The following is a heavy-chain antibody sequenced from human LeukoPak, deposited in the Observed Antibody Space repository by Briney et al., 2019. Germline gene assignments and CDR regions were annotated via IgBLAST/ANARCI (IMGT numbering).Heavy chain of an antibody. J-gene: IGHJ4*02. Sequence: GRALRLSRVSPGFTSNIYVRHSVRQAPGKGLEGVAFICYDGGNKYYGDAVKGRFIISRDNSKITLYLQMNSLRAEDTAVYYCARRFSNTFYYDSGSHLDYWGQGTLVTVSS. CDR1: GFTSNIYV. CDR2: ICYDGGNK. V-gene: IGHV3-33*01. D-gene: IGHD3-10*01. CDR3: ARRFSNTFYYDSGSHLDY.